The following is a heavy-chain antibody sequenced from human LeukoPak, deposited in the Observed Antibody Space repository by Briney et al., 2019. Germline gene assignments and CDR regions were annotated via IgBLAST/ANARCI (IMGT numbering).Heavy chain of an antibody. Sequence: GGSLRLSCAASGSTVSRNYMSWVRQAPGKGLEWVSVIYSGGTTYYADSVKGRFIISRDTSKNTLYLQMNSLRVEDTAVYYCAREELELRGWFDPWGQGTLVTISS. CDR1: GSTVSRNY. CDR3: AREELELRGWFDP. V-gene: IGHV3-66*01. CDR2: IYSGGTT. D-gene: IGHD1-26*01. J-gene: IGHJ5*02.